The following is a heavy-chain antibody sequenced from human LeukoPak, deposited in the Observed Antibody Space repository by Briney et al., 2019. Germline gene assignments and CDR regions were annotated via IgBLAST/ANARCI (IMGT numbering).Heavy chain of an antibody. D-gene: IGHD6-19*01. CDR1: GYSISSGYY. Sequence: SETLSLTCAVSGYSISSGYYWGWIRQPPGKGLEWIGSIYHSGRTYYNPSLKSRVTISVDTSKNQFSLKLSSVTAADTAVYYCARDLRRIYGSGARQYSSGWYYFDYWGQGTLVTVSS. CDR3: ARDLRRIYGSGARQYSSGWYYFDY. V-gene: IGHV4-38-2*02. CDR2: IYHSGRT. J-gene: IGHJ4*02.